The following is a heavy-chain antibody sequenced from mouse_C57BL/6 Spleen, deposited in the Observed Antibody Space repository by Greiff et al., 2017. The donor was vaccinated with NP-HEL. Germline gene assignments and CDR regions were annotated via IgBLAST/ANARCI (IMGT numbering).Heavy chain of an antibody. V-gene: IGHV1-18*01. CDR3: ARGLGYYFDY. CDR2: INPNNGGT. CDR1: GYTFTDYN. J-gene: IGHJ2*01. D-gene: IGHD4-1*01. Sequence: EVQVVESGPELVKPGASVQIPCKASGYTFTDYNMDWVKQSHGKSLEWIGDINPNNGGTIYNQKFKGKATLTVDKSSSTAYMELRSLTSEDTAVYYCARGLGYYFDYWGQGTTLTVSS.